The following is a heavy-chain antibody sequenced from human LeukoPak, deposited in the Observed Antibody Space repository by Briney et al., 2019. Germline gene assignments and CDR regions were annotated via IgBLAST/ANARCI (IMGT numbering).Heavy chain of an antibody. CDR2: ISSSSSYI. Sequence: PGGSLRLSCAASGFTFSSYSMNWVRQAPGKGLEWVSSISSSSSYIHYADSVKGRFTISRDNAKNSLYLQMNSLRAEDTAVYYCARVLGEIAAAGTMDYWGQGTLVTVSS. V-gene: IGHV3-21*01. CDR1: GFTFSSYS. J-gene: IGHJ4*02. CDR3: ARVLGEIAAAGTMDY. D-gene: IGHD6-13*01.